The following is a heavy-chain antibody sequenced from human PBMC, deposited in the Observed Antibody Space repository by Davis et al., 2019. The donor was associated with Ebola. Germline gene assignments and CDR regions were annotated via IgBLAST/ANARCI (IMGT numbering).Heavy chain of an antibody. CDR3: ARGGYCSSTSCYEDFDY. J-gene: IGHJ4*02. D-gene: IGHD2-2*01. CDR2: INHSGST. Sequence: PSESLSLSCAASGFSFSGYYWRWIRQPPGKGLEWIGEINHSGSTNYNPSLTSRVTISVDTSKNQFSLKLSSVTAADTAVYYCARGGYCSSTSCYEDFDYWGQGTLVTVSS. CDR1: GFSFSGYY. V-gene: IGHV4-34*01.